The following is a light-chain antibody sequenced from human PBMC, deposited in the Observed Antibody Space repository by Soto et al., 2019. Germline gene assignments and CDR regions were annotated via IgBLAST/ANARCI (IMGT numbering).Light chain of an antibody. CDR2: AAS. V-gene: IGKV1-39*01. J-gene: IGKJ1*01. Sequence: DIQMTQSPSSLSPSVGDRVTITCRASQSISSYLNWYQQKPGKAPKLLIYAASSLQSGVPSRFSGSGSGTDFTLTISSLQPEDFATYYCQQSYSTSWTFGQGTKV. CDR1: QSISSY. CDR3: QQSYSTSWT.